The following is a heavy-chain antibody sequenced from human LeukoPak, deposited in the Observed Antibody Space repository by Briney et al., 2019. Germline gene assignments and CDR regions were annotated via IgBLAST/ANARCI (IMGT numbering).Heavy chain of an antibody. CDR2: ISYDGSNK. J-gene: IGHJ4*02. CDR3: ARDLYGSSPDY. V-gene: IGHV3-30*01. Sequence: GGSLRLSCAASGFTFSSYAMHWVREAPGKGLEWVAVISYDGSNKYYADSVKGRFTISRDNSKNTLYLQMNSLRAEDTAGYYCARDLYGSSPDYWGQGTLVTVSS. CDR1: GFTFSSYA. D-gene: IGHD6-6*01.